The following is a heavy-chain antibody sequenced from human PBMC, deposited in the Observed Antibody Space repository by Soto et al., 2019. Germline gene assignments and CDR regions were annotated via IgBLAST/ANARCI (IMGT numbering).Heavy chain of an antibody. CDR2: IGGTEGDSDGVP. CDR1: GFILNNYA. CDR3: VKRGRNWGAFDF. V-gene: IGHV3-23*01. D-gene: IGHD7-27*01. J-gene: IGHJ3*01. Sequence: VQLLESGGDLVQPGGSLRLSCVASGFILNNYAMSWVRQAPGKGLEWVSTIGGTEGDSDGVPWYEDSVKGRFTISRDSPANTLFLHMDNLRAEDSALYYCVKRGRNWGAFDFWGQGTTVVVSS.